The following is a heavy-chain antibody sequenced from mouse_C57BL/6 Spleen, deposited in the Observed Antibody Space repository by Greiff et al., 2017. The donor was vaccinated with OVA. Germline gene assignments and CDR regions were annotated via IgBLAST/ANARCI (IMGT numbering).Heavy chain of an antibody. V-gene: IGHV5-17*01. CDR3: ARKKTGTTFDY. CDR2: ISSGSSTI. J-gene: IGHJ2*01. D-gene: IGHD4-1*01. Sequence: EVQLQESGGGLVKPGGSLKLSCAASGFTFSDYGMHWVRQAPEKGLEWVAYISSGSSTIYYADKVKGRFTLARDNAKNTLFLQMTSLRSEDTAMYYCARKKTGTTFDYWGQGTTLTVSS. CDR1: GFTFSDYG.